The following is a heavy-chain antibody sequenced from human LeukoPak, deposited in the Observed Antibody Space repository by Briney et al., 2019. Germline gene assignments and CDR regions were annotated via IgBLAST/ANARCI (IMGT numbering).Heavy chain of an antibody. D-gene: IGHD1-26*01. CDR3: ARVKSGSYSKAAFDI. V-gene: IGHV1-8*03. Sequence: ASVKVSCKASGYTFTSYDINWVRQATGQGLEWMGWMNPNSGNTGYAQKFQGGVTITRNTSISTAYMELSSLRSEDTAVYYCARVKSGSYSKAAFDIWGQGTMVTVSS. CDR2: MNPNSGNT. CDR1: GYTFTSYD. J-gene: IGHJ3*02.